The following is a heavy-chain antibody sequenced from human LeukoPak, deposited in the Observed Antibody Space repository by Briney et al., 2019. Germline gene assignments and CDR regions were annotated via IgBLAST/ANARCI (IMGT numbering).Heavy chain of an antibody. CDR3: ARDTPGLRY. Sequence: GGSLRLSCAASGFTFSSYEMNWVRQAPGKGLEWVSYISSSGSTIYYADSVKGRFTISGDNAKNSLYLQMNSLRAEDTAVYYCARDTPGLRYWGQGTLVTVSS. J-gene: IGHJ4*02. D-gene: IGHD2-15*01. CDR2: ISSSGSTI. V-gene: IGHV3-48*03. CDR1: GFTFSSYE.